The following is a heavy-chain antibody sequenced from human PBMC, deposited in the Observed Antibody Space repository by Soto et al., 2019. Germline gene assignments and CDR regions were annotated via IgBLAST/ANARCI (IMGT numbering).Heavy chain of an antibody. CDR3: TTRAVPG. V-gene: IGHV3-15*04. CDR1: GFIFTNAW. Sequence: EVQLVESVRGLVNPAGSLRLSCAASGFIFTNAWVSWVRQAPGKGLEWVGRIGSETDGGTIDYAAPVKGRFTVSRDQSKNTVHLQMNSLKTEDTAVYYCTTRAVPGWGQGTLVTVSS. J-gene: IGHJ4*02. D-gene: IGHD6-19*01. CDR2: IGSETDGGTI.